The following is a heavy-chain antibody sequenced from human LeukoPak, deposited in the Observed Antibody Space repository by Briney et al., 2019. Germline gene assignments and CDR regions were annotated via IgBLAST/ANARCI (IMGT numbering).Heavy chain of an antibody. CDR2: ISGSGGST. D-gene: IGHD2-2*01. CDR1: GFTFSSYA. Sequence: GGSLRLSCAASGFTFSSYAMIWVRQASGKGPEWVSAISGSGGSTYYADSVRGRFTISRDNSKNTLFLQMNSLRVEDTAVYYCAKVRSPCSSTSCYYDAFDIWGQGTMVTVSS. V-gene: IGHV3-23*01. J-gene: IGHJ3*02. CDR3: AKVRSPCSSTSCYYDAFDI.